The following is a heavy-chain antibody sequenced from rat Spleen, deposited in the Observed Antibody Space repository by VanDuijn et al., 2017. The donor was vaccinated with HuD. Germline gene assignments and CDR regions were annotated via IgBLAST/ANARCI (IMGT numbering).Heavy chain of an antibody. J-gene: IGHJ3*01. D-gene: IGHD4-4*01. Sequence: EVQLVESDGGLEQPGRSLKLSCVASGFTFSDYYMAWVRQAPTKGLEWVAAINYDGSSTYYRDSVKGRFTISRDNAKSTLYLQMDSLRSEDTATYYCVRQDTSVYSNWFTYWGQGTLVTVSS. CDR2: INYDGSST. CDR1: GFTFSDYY. V-gene: IGHV5-7*01. CDR3: VRQDTSVYSNWFTY.